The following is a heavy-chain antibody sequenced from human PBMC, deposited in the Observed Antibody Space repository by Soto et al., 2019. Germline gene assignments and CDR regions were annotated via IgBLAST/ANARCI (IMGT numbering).Heavy chain of an antibody. CDR3: ARSIVVVTALDY. Sequence: ASVKVSCKASGYTFTSYGISWVRQAPGQRLEWMGWISAGNGNTKYSQKFQGRVTVTRDTSASTAYMELSSLRSEDTAVYYCARSIVVVTALDYWGQGTLVTVSS. D-gene: IGHD2-21*02. J-gene: IGHJ4*02. CDR1: GYTFTSYG. CDR2: ISAGNGNT. V-gene: IGHV1-3*01.